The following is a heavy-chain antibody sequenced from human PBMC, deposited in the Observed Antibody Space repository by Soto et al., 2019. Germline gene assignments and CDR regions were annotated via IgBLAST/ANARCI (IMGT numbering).Heavy chain of an antibody. Sequence: GGSLRLSCAASGFTFSSYSMNWVRQAPGKGLEWVSSISSSSSYIYYADSVKGRFTISRDNAKNSLYLQMNSLRAEDTAVYYCARDRPHGPVAGTESYYYYYMDVWGKGTTVTVSS. J-gene: IGHJ6*03. CDR2: ISSSSSYI. CDR3: ARDRPHGPVAGTESYYYYYMDV. CDR1: GFTFSSYS. D-gene: IGHD6-19*01. V-gene: IGHV3-21*01.